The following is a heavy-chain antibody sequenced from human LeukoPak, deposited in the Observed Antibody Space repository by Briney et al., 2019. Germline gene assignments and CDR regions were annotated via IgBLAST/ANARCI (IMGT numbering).Heavy chain of an antibody. Sequence: SVKVSCKASGGTFSSYAISWVRQAPGQGLEWMGGIIPIFGTANYAQKFQGRVTITTDESTSTAHMELSSLRSEDTAVYYCARVRRIAARSYYYMDVWGKETTVTVSS. J-gene: IGHJ6*03. CDR3: ARVRRIAARSYYYMDV. V-gene: IGHV1-69*05. CDR2: IIPIFGTA. CDR1: GGTFSSYA. D-gene: IGHD6-6*01.